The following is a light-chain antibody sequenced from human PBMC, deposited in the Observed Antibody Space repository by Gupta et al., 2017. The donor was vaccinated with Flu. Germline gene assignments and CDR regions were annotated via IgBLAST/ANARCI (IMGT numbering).Light chain of an antibody. CDR1: GANMGSNY. CDR2: GND. Sequence: VTITCTGSGANMGSNYVSWYQQHPGTAPTLLIYGNDKRPSGIPYRVSGSSSGTSATLTITGPQADDEADYYCRTWDSSRNDDRVFGGGTKLTVL. CDR3: RTWDSSRNDDRV. J-gene: IGLJ3*02. V-gene: IGLV1-51*02.